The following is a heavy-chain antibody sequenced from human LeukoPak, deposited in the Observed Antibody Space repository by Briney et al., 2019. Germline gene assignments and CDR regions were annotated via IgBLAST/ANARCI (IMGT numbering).Heavy chain of an antibody. CDR3: ANEIRPNDY. CDR2: ISISGSKT. CDR1: EFDFSSHA. Sequence: GGSLRLSCAASEFDFSSHAMTWVRQAPGKGLEWVSAISISGSKTYYAYSVTGRFTISRDNSKNTLYLQMNSLRAEDTAVYYCANEIRPNDYWGQGTQVTVSS. D-gene: IGHD4-17*01. J-gene: IGHJ4*02. V-gene: IGHV3-23*01.